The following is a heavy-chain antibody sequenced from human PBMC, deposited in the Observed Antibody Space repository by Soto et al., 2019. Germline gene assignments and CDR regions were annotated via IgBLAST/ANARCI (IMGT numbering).Heavy chain of an antibody. CDR2: ISHDGSNK. CDR3: ARAVYDFWSGYYYGMDV. V-gene: IGHV3-30*03. CDR1: GFTFSSYG. Sequence: GGSLRLSCAASGFTFSSYGMHWVRQAPGKGLEWVAVISHDGSNKYYADSVKGRFTISRDNSKNTLYLQMNSLRAEDTAVYYCARAVYDFWSGYYYGMDVWGQGTTVTVSS. J-gene: IGHJ6*02. D-gene: IGHD3-3*01.